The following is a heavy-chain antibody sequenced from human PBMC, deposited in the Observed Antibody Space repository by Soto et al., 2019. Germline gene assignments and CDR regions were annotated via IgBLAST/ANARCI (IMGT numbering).Heavy chain of an antibody. CDR3: ARDYRFGGSNWNYYGMDV. CDR1: GGSISSGGYY. CDR2: IYYSGST. J-gene: IGHJ6*02. Sequence: TLSLTCTVSGGSISSGGYYWSWIRQHPGKGLEWIGYIYYSGSTYYNPSLKRRVTISVDTSKNQFSLKLSSVTAADTAVYYCARDYRFGGSNWNYYGMDVWGQPTTVTVSS. D-gene: IGHD1-26*01. V-gene: IGHV4-31*03.